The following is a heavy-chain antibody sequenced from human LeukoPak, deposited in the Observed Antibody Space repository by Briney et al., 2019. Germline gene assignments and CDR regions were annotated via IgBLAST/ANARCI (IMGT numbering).Heavy chain of an antibody. V-gene: IGHV3-74*01. D-gene: IGHD5-24*01. J-gene: IGHJ3*02. CDR2: INSDGGGT. Sequence: GGSLRLSCAASGFTFSSHWIHWVRQPPGKGLVWVSRINSDGGGTIYADSVRGRFTISRDNAKNTLYLQMNSLGAEDTAVYYCARGGYNHAFDIWGQGTVVTVSS. CDR1: GFTFSSHW. CDR3: ARGGYNHAFDI.